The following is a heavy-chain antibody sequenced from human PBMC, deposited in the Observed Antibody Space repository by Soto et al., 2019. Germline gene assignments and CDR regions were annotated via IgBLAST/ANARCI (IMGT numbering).Heavy chain of an antibody. CDR3: ARAACSSTSCYNYYAYGMDV. J-gene: IGHJ6*02. V-gene: IGHV1-3*01. Sequence: VASVKVSCKASGYTFTTYSMHWVRQAPGQRREWMGWIHAGNGNTEHSQKFQGRVTITRDTSASTAYLELGSLRSEDTAVYYCARAACSSTSCYNYYAYGMDVWGQGXAVTVYS. D-gene: IGHD2-2*01. CDR2: IHAGNGNT. CDR1: GYTFTTYS.